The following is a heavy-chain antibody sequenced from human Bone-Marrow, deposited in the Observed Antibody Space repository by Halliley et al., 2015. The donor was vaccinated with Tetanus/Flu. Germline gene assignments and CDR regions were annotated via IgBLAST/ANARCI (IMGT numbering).Heavy chain of an antibody. Sequence: TLSLTCSVSGGSVTSSDSLWAWIRQSPGKGLEWIGTIYYSGTTYYNPSLKSRVTMSVDTSRNQFSLQLTSVSAADTAVYYCATTYYDSSALGYWGQGTLVTVSS. D-gene: IGHD3-22*01. V-gene: IGHV4-39*01. CDR2: IYYSGTT. CDR1: GGSVTSSDSL. CDR3: ATTYYDSSALGY. J-gene: IGHJ4*02.